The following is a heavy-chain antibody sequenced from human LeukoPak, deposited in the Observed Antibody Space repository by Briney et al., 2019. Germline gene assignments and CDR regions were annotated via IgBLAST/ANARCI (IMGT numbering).Heavy chain of an antibody. J-gene: IGHJ5*02. D-gene: IGHD4-23*01. V-gene: IGHV4-38-2*02. CDR1: GYSISSGYY. CDR3: ARDAPIDYGGNSNWFDP. CDR2: IYHSGST. Sequence: SETLSLTCTVSGYSISSGYYWGWIRQPPGKGLEWIGSIYHSGSTYYNPSLKSRVTISVDTSKNQFSLKLSSVTAADTAVYYCARDAPIDYGGNSNWFDPWGQGTLVTVSS.